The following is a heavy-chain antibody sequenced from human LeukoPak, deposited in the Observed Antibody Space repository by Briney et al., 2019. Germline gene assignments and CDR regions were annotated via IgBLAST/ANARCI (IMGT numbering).Heavy chain of an antibody. J-gene: IGHJ4*02. CDR1: GYIFTNYG. CDR3: VRDSDHAPDY. Sequence: ASVKVSCKTSGYIFTNYGVSWVRQAPGQRLEWMGWINVYNGHTIYAQEFQGRVTLTTDTSTSTAHMDLRSLRSDDTAVYYCVRDSDHAPDYWGQGTLVTVPS. D-gene: IGHD3-10*01. CDR2: INVYNGHT. V-gene: IGHV1-18*01.